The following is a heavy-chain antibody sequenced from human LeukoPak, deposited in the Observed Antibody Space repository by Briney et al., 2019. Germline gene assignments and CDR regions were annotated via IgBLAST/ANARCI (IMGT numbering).Heavy chain of an antibody. J-gene: IGHJ5*02. CDR3: ARGLMVGATSGHWFDP. D-gene: IGHD1-26*01. CDR1: GGSISSGGYY. CDR2: IYYSGST. Sequence: SETLSLTCTVSGGSISSGGYYWSWIRQHPGKGLEWIGYIYYSGSTYYNPSLKSRVTISVDTSKNQFSLKLSSVTAADTAVYYCARGLMVGATSGHWFDPWGQGTLVTVSS. V-gene: IGHV4-31*03.